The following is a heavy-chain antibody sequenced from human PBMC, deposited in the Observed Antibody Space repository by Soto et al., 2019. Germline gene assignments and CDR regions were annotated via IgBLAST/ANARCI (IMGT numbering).Heavy chain of an antibody. CDR1: DDSFRGAEYY. J-gene: IGHJ4*02. CDR3: ARGPAYIDGWRTFDL. D-gene: IGHD6-19*01. V-gene: IGHV4-61*08. Sequence: KTSETLSLTCTVSDDSFRGAEYYWSWIRQPLGKGLEWIGYTCYNGDTKYNPALRSRVTMSEDTSKNQFSLRLSSVTAADTAVYFCARGPAYIDGWRTFDLWGRGILVTVSS. CDR2: TCYNGDT.